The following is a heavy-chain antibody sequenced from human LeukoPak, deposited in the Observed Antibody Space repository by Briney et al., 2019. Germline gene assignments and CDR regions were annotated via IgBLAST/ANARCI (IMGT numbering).Heavy chain of an antibody. Sequence: PGGXXRLSCXXSXXTFSSYWMXWVRQAPGKGLVWVSRINSDGSSTSYADSVKGRFTISRDNAKNTLYLQMNSLRAEDTAVYYCARGGYCSSTSCQNIDYWGQGTLVTVSS. V-gene: IGHV3-74*01. CDR1: XXTFSSYW. J-gene: IGHJ4*02. CDR2: INSDGSST. CDR3: ARGGYCSSTSCQNIDY. D-gene: IGHD2-2*01.